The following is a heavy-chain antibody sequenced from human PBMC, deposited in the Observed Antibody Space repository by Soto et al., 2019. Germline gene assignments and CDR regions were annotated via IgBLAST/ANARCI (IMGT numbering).Heavy chain of an antibody. Sequence: SETLSLTCTVSGGSISSGDYYWSWIRQPPGKGLEWIGYIYYSGSTYYNPSLKSRVTISVDTSKNQFSLKLSSVTAADTAVYYCARVSGKGYDSSGQYAMDVWGQGTTVTVSS. J-gene: IGHJ6*02. V-gene: IGHV4-30-4*01. CDR3: ARVSGKGYDSSGQYAMDV. D-gene: IGHD3-22*01. CDR2: IYYSGST. CDR1: GGSISSGDYY.